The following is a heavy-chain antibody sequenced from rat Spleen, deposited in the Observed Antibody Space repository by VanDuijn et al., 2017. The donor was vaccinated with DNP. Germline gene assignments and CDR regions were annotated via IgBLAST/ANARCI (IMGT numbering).Heavy chain of an antibody. J-gene: IGHJ2*01. Sequence: EVQLQESGPGLVKPSQSLSLTCSVTGYSITSSYRWSWIRKFPGNKMEWVGHISYRGSTTYNPSLKSRISIIRDTSKNQFFLQLNSVTSGDTATYYCARWNIGTTTLDYWGQGVMVTVFS. CDR3: ARWNIGTTTLDY. D-gene: IGHD1-5*01. CDR2: ISYRGST. V-gene: IGHV3-1*01. CDR1: GYSITSSY.